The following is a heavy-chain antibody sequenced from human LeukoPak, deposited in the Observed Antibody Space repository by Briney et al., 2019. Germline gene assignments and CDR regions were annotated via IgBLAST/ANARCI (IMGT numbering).Heavy chain of an antibody. V-gene: IGHV3-23*01. D-gene: IGHD3-22*01. J-gene: IGHJ4*02. CDR2: ISASASGT. CDR1: GFTFSSYA. Sequence: GGSLRLSCAASGFTFSSYAMSWVRQAPGKGLEWVSGISASASGTYYADSVKGRFTISRDKSKNTLYLQMNSLRAEDTAVYFCAPGSNSYYHFDYWGQGTLVTVSS. CDR3: APGSNSYYHFDY.